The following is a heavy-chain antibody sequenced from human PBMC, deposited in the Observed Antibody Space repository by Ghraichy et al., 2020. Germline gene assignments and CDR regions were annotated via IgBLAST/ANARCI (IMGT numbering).Heavy chain of an antibody. Sequence: SETLSLTCTVSGGSISSSYWSWIRQPPGKGLEWIGYIHYTGRSNHNPSLRSRVTMSTDTSRNQFSLDLTSVTAADTAVYYCRGSGPYSAAPAFWGQGILVTVSS. V-gene: IGHV4-59*01. D-gene: IGHD6-19*01. J-gene: IGHJ4*02. CDR2: IHYTGRS. CDR3: RGSGPYSAAPAF. CDR1: GGSISSSY.